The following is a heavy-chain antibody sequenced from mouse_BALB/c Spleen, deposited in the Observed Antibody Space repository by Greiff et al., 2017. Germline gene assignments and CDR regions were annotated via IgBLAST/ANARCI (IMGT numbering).Heavy chain of an antibody. V-gene: IGHV1-4*02. Sequence: VQLQESAAELARPGASVKMSCKASGYTFTSYTMHWVKQRPGQGLEWIGDINPSSGYTEYNQKFKDKTTLTADKSSSTAYMQLSSLTSEDSAVYYCARFGGSFAYWGQGTLVTVSA. CDR1: GYTFTSYT. CDR3: ARFGGSFAY. J-gene: IGHJ3*01. CDR2: INPSSGYT.